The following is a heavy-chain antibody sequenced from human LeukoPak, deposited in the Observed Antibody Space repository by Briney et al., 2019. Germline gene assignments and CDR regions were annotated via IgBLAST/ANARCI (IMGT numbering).Heavy chain of an antibody. V-gene: IGHV1-24*01. CDR2: FDPEDGET. D-gene: IGHD1-26*01. J-gene: IGHJ4*02. Sequence: ASVKVSCKXSGYTLTELSMHWVRQAPGKGLEWMGGFDPEDGETIYAQKFQCRVTMTEDTSTDTAYMELSSLRSEDTAVYYCATNLGYYSGSYYFDYWGQGTLVTVSS. CDR3: ATNLGYYSGSYYFDY. CDR1: GYTLTELS.